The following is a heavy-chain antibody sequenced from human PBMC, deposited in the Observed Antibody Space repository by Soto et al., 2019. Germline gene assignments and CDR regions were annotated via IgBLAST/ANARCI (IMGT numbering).Heavy chain of an antibody. J-gene: IGHJ6*02. CDR3: ARAEDYGSGSYRGYYYYYGMDV. D-gene: IGHD3-10*01. V-gene: IGHV1-69*13. CDR1: GGTFSSYA. CDR2: IIPIFGTA. Sequence: GASVKVSCKASGGTFSSYAISWVRQAPGQGLEWMGGIIPIFGTANYAQKFQGRVTITADGSTSTAYIELSSLRSEDTAVYYCARAEDYGSGSYRGYYYYYGMDVWGQGTTVTVSS.